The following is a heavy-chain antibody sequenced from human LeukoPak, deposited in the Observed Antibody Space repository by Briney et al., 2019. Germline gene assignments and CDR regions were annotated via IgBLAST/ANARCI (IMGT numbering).Heavy chain of an antibody. V-gene: IGHV3-23*01. Sequence: GGSLRLSCAASGFTFNNCGMSWVRQAPGKGLEWVSAISGSSGRTYYADSVKGRFTISRDNSKNTLYLQMNSLRAEDTAVYYCAKDPQRRIAAAGTRNWFDPWGQGTLVTVSS. CDR1: GFTFNNCG. D-gene: IGHD6-13*01. CDR3: AKDPQRRIAAAGTRNWFDP. J-gene: IGHJ5*02. CDR2: ISGSSGRT.